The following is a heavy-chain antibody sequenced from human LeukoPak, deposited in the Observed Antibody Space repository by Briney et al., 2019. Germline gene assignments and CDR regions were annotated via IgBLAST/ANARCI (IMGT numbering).Heavy chain of an antibody. Sequence: SETLSLTCTVSGGSIGSSSYYWGWVRQPPGKGLEWIGNIYYSGSTYYNPSLKSRVTISVDTSKNQFSLKLSSVTAADTAVYYCARLKDIGVLPGTPYFDYWGQGTLVTVSS. J-gene: IGHJ4*02. D-gene: IGHD2-2*01. CDR2: IYYSGST. CDR1: GGSIGSSSYY. CDR3: ARLKDIGVLPGTPYFDY. V-gene: IGHV4-39*01.